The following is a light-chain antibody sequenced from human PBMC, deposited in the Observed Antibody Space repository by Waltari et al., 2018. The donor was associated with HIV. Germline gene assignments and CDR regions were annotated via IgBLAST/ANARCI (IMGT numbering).Light chain of an antibody. J-gene: IGKJ2*01. V-gene: IGKV1-39*01. CDR2: AAT. CDR1: QSISND. Sequence: DIQMTQSPSSLSASVGDRVTITCRASQSISNDLNWYQQKSGQAPKLLIYAATTLKSGVPSRFSGSGSGTDFTLTISTLQPEDFATYYCQQSDSGPYTFGPGTKVEIK. CDR3: QQSDSGPYT.